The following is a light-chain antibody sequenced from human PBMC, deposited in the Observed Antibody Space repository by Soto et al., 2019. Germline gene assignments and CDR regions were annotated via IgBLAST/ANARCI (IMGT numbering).Light chain of an antibody. CDR2: DTS. V-gene: IGLV7-46*01. J-gene: IGLJ2*01. CDR1: TGPVTSGHY. CDR3: LLSHSAVRI. Sequence: QAVVTQEPSLTVSPGGTVTVTCGSSTGPVTSGHYPYWFQQKPGQAPRTLIYDTSNKHSWTPARFSGSLLGGKAALTLSGAQPEDEAEYCCLLSHSAVRIFGGGTKVTVL.